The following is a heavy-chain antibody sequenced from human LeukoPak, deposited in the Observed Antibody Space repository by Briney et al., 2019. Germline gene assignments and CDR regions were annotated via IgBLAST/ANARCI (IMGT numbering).Heavy chain of an antibody. CDR2: ISSSSSYI. D-gene: IGHD3-10*01. V-gene: IGHV3-21*01. CDR1: GFTFSSYS. CDR3: AKDSSYYYGSGSFNWFDP. J-gene: IGHJ5*02. Sequence: PGGSLRLSCAASGFTFSSYSMNWVRQAPGKGLEWVSSISSSSSYIYYADSVKGRFTISRDNAKNSLYLQMNSLRAEDTAVYYCAKDSSYYYGSGSFNWFDPWGQGTLVTVSS.